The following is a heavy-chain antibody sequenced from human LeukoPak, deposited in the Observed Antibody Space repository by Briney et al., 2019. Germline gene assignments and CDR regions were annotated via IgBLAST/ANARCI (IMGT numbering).Heavy chain of an antibody. V-gene: IGHV3-21*01. J-gene: IGHJ3*02. D-gene: IGHD4-11*01. Sequence: GGSLRLSCAASGFTFSSYSMNWVRQAPGKGLEWVSSISSSSYIYYADSVKGRFTISRDNAKNSLYLQMNSLRAEDTAVYYCARAQKYSYDAFDIWGQGTMVTVSS. CDR3: ARAQKYSYDAFDI. CDR1: GFTFSSYS. CDR2: ISSSSYI.